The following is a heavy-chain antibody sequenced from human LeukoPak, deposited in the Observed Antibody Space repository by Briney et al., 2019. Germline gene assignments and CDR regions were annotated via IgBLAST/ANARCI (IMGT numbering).Heavy chain of an antibody. V-gene: IGHV3-30*18. D-gene: IGHD2-15*01. CDR2: ISYDGSNK. CDR3: AKVQVEVAATRGAFDY. CDR1: GFTFSSYG. Sequence: GRSLRLSRAASGFTFSSYGMHWVRQAPGKGLEWVAVISYDGSNKYYADSVKGRFTISRDNSKNTLYLQMNSLRAEDTAVYYCAKVQVEVAATRGAFDYWGQGTLVTVSS. J-gene: IGHJ4*02.